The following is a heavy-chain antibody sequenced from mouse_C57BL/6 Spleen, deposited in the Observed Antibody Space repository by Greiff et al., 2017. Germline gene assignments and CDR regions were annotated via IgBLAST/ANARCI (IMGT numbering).Heavy chain of an antibody. J-gene: IGHJ1*03. CDR1: GFTFSDYY. Sequence: VQLKESEGGLVQPGSSMQLSCTASGFTFSDYYMAWVRQVPEKGLEWVANINYDGSSTYYLDSLKSRFIISRDNAKNILYLQMSCLKSEDTATYYCARVLFTYFDVWGTGTTVTVSS. V-gene: IGHV5-16*01. CDR2: INYDGSST. CDR3: ARVLFTYFDV.